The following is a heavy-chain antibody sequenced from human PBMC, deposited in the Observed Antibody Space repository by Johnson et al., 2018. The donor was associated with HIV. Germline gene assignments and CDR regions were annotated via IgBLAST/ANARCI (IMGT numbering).Heavy chain of an antibody. J-gene: IGHJ3*02. CDR1: GFTFRNYA. CDR3: ARSMMLYWRDAFDI. CDR2: MSYDGSNK. V-gene: IGHV3-30*04. D-gene: IGHD2-8*02. Sequence: VQLVESGGGVVQPGRSLRLSCAASGFTFRNYAMHWVRQAPGKGLKWVAVMSYDGSNKYYADYVKGRFTISRDNSKNTLYLQMNSLRAEDTAVYYCARSMMLYWRDAFDIWGQGTMVTVSS.